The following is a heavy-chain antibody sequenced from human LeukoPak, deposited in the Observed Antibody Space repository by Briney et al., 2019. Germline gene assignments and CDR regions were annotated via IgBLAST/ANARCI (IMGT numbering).Heavy chain of an antibody. V-gene: IGHV1-18*01. Sequence: ASVKVSCKASGYTFTSYGISWVRQAPGQGLEWMGWIGAYNGNTNYAQKLQGRVTMTTDTSTSTAYMELRSLRSDDTAVYYCARDLSGLSAFEIWGQGTMVTVSS. CDR3: ARDLSGLSAFEI. J-gene: IGHJ3*02. CDR1: GYTFTSYG. CDR2: IGAYNGNT. D-gene: IGHD5-12*01.